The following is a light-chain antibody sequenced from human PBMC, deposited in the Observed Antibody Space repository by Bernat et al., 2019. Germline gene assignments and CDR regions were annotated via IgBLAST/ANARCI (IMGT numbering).Light chain of an antibody. CDR3: QVWDTSRGNCV. J-gene: IGLJ3*02. Sequence: SYVLTQPPSVSVAPGKTAGISCGGNNIGDKGVNWYQEKPGQAPLLIVYDDKDRPSGIPERFSGAKSGNMATLTISRVEAGDEADFYCQVWDTSRGNCVFGGGTRLTVL. CDR1: NIGDKG. CDR2: DDK. V-gene: IGLV3-21*03.